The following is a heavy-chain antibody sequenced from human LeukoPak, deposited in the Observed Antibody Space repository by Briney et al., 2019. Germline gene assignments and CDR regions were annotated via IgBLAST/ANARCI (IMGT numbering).Heavy chain of an antibody. CDR2: ISAYNGNT. J-gene: IGHJ4*02. CDR1: GYTFTSYG. Sequence: ASVKVSCKASGYTFTSYGISWVRQAPGQGLEWMGWISAYNGNTNYAQKLQDRVTMTTDTSTSTAYMELRSLRSDDTAVYYCARDLLRDGYNEPLDYWGQGTLVTVSS. V-gene: IGHV1-18*01. D-gene: IGHD5-24*01. CDR3: ARDLLRDGYNEPLDY.